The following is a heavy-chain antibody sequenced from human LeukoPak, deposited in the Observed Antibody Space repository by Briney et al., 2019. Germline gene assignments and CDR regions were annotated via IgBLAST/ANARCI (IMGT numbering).Heavy chain of an antibody. Sequence: ASVKVSCKASGGTFSSYAISWVRQAPGQGLEWMGRIIPILGIANYAQKCQGRVTITADKSTSTAYMELSSLRSEDTAVYYCARGKHLVPDDYWGQGTLVTVSS. J-gene: IGHJ4*02. CDR3: ARGKHLVPDDY. CDR1: GGTFSSYA. CDR2: IIPILGIA. V-gene: IGHV1-69*04. D-gene: IGHD3-3*02.